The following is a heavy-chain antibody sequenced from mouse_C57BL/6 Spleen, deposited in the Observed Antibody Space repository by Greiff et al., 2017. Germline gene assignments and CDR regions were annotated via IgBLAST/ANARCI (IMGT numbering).Heavy chain of an antibody. V-gene: IGHV1-81*01. CDR1: GYTFTSSG. Sequence: QVQLQQSGAELARPGASVKLSCQASGYTFTSSGISWVKQRTGQGLEWIGEIYPRSGNTYYNEKFKGKATLTADKSSSTAYMELRSLTSEDSAVYFGATEDYDAWFADGRQGTLVTVSA. CDR3: ATEDYDAWFAD. D-gene: IGHD2-4*01. CDR2: IYPRSGNT. J-gene: IGHJ3*01.